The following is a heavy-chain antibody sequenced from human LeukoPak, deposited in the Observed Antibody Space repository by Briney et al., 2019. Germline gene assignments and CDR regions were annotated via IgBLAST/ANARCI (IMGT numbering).Heavy chain of an antibody. CDR1: GYTFTGYY. Sequence: ASVKVSCKASGYTFTGYYMHWVRQAPGQGLEWMGWINPNSGGTNYAQKFQGWVTMTRDTSISTAYMEQSRLRSDDTAVYYCARASIAAAGSFDYWGQGTLVTVSS. V-gene: IGHV1-2*04. D-gene: IGHD6-13*01. J-gene: IGHJ4*02. CDR2: INPNSGGT. CDR3: ARASIAAAGSFDY.